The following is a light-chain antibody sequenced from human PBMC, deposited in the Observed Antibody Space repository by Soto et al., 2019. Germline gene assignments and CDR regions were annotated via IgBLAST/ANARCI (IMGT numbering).Light chain of an antibody. CDR2: AGS. J-gene: IGKJ1*01. Sequence: DIQMTQSPSSLSASVGDRVTITCRASQSVSSYLNWYQHKPGKAPKLLIYAGSSLQSGVPSRFSGSGSGTDFTLTISSLQPEDFATYYCQQSYSTPPTFGQGTKVDIK. V-gene: IGKV1-39*01. CDR3: QQSYSTPPT. CDR1: QSVSSY.